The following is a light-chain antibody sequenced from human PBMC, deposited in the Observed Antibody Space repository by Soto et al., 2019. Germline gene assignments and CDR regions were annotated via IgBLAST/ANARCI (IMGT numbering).Light chain of an antibody. CDR3: QHYNNWPRT. CDR2: GAS. Sequence: EIVMTQSPATLSVSPGERATLSCRVSQSVSSNLAWYQQKPGQAPRLLIYGASTRATGIPARFSGSGSGTEFTLTISSLQSEDFAVYYCQHYNNWPRTFGQGTKVEIK. CDR1: QSVSSN. V-gene: IGKV3-15*01. J-gene: IGKJ1*01.